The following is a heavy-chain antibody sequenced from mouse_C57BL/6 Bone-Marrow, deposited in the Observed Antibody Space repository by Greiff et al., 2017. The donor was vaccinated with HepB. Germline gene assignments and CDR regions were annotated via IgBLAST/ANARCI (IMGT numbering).Heavy chain of an antibody. CDR1: GFTFTDYY. J-gene: IGHJ4*01. D-gene: IGHD2-3*01. CDR3: ARPSYDGYYRYAMDY. Sequence: EVKVVESGGGLVQPGGSLSLSCAASGFTFTDYYMSWVRQPPGKALEWLGFIRNKANGYTTEYSASVKGRFTISRDNSQSILYLQMNALRAEDSATYYCARPSYDGYYRYAMDYWGQGTSVTVSS. CDR2: IRNKANGYTT. V-gene: IGHV7-3*01.